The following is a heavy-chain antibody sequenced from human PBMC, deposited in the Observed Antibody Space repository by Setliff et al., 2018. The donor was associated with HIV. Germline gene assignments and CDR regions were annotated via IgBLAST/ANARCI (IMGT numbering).Heavy chain of an antibody. V-gene: IGHV1-69*10. CDR2: IIPDFGVA. CDR1: GGTLGSYA. CDR3: ARSGGWWGHSNPHPYYYHMDV. D-gene: IGHD3-16*01. J-gene: IGHJ6*03. Sequence: ASVKVSCKVSGGTLGSYAINWVRQAPGQGLERIGGIIPDFGVASHTPKIQGRLTVDADKSTSTVYMVLSSLRFDDTAVYYCARSGGWWGHSNPHPYYYHMDVWGKGTPVTVSS.